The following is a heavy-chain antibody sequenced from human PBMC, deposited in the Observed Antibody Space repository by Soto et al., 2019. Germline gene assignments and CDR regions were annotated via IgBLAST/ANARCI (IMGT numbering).Heavy chain of an antibody. J-gene: IGHJ6*02. Sequence: QVQLQESGPGLVKPSGTLSLTCAVSGGSISSSNWWSWVRQPPGKGLQWIGEIYHSVSTNYNPSLKSRVTISVDKSRHQFSLKLSSVAAADPAVYYCARVSVYTRSWAYYYYGMDVWGQGTTVTVSS. D-gene: IGHD6-13*01. V-gene: IGHV4-4*02. CDR1: GGSISSSNW. CDR2: IYHSVST. CDR3: ARVSVYTRSWAYYYYGMDV.